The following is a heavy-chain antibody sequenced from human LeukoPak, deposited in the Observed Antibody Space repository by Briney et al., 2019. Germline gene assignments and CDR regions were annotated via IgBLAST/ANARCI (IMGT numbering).Heavy chain of an antibody. D-gene: IGHD2-15*01. V-gene: IGHV4-34*01. Sequence: PSETLSLTCAVYGGSFSGYYWSWIRQPPGKGLEWIGEINHSGSTNYNPSLKSRVTISVDTSKNQFSLKLSSVTAADTAVYYCARGGGSWYYFDYWGQGTLVTVSS. CDR3: ARGGGSWYYFDY. J-gene: IGHJ4*02. CDR1: GGSFSGYY. CDR2: INHSGST.